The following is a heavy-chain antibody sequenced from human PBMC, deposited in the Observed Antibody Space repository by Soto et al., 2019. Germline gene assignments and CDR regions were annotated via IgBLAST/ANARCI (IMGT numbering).Heavy chain of an antibody. J-gene: IGHJ4*01. CDR1: GFTFTNTW. CDR3: TSDSYSTIIIVRFDY. V-gene: IGHV3-15*07. D-gene: IGHD3-22*01. Sequence: GGSLRLSCAASGFTFTNTWINWVRHAPGKGLEWVGRIKSKTDGGTTDYAEPVKGRFAISRDDSNNMVYLQMNSLKIEDTAVYYCTSDSYSTIIIVRFDYWGHGTLVTVSS. CDR2: IKSKTDGGTT.